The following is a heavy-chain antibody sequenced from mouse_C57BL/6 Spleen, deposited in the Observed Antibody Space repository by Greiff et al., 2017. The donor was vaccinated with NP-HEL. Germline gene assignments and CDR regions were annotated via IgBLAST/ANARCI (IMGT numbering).Heavy chain of an antibody. V-gene: IGHV1-4*01. J-gene: IGHJ2*01. CDR3: ARTHER. CDR1: GYTFTSYT. Sequence: VKLVESGAELARPGASVKMSCKASGYTFTSYTMHWVKQRPGQGLEWIGYINPSSGYTKYNQKFKDKATLPADKSSSTAYMQLSSLTSEDSAVYYCARTHERWGQGTTLTVSS. CDR2: INPSSGYT.